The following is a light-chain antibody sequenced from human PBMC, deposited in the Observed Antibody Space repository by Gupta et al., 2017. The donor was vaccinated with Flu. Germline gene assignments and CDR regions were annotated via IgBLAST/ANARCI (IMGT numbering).Light chain of an antibody. Sequence: DIQMTQSPSSVSASVGDRVTITCRASQDISSWLAWYQQKPGKAPDLLIYAASSLQSGVPSRFSGTGSGTDFTLTIIILHPEDFATSYCRQSTNFPRTFGGGTKVEL. V-gene: IGKV1-12*01. J-gene: IGKJ4*01. CDR3: RQSTNFPRT. CDR1: QDISSW. CDR2: AAS.